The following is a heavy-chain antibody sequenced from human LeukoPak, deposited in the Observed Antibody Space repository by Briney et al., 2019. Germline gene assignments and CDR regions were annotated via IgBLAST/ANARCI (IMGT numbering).Heavy chain of an antibody. CDR3: ARGFCNSASCYQGPFDF. CDR1: GFTFSSAW. D-gene: IGHD2-2*01. CDR2: IKNKTNGGTT. J-gene: IGHJ4*02. V-gene: IGHV3-15*01. Sequence: GGSLRLSCAASGFTFSSAWMTWVRQAPGKGLEWVGHIKNKTNGGTTDCAAPVKGRFIISRDDSKNTLYLQMNSLRTEDTAVYYCARGFCNSASCYQGPFDFWGQGTLVTVSS.